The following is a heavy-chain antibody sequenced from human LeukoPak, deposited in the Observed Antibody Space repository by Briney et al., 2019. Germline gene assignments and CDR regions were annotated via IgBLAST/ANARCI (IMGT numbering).Heavy chain of an antibody. CDR2: IYYSGST. CDR1: GGSISSYY. Sequence: SETLSLTCTVSGGSISSYYWSWIRQPPGKGLEWIGYIYYSGSTNYNPSLKSRVTISVDTSKNQFSLKLSSMTAADTAVYYCARGSKFLYYGSGSYFAYWGQGTLVTVSS. D-gene: IGHD3-10*01. CDR3: ARGSKFLYYGSGSYFAY. V-gene: IGHV4-59*01. J-gene: IGHJ4*02.